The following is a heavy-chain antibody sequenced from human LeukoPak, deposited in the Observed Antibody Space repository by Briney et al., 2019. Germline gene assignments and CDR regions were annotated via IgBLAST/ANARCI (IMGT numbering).Heavy chain of an antibody. CDR2: ISYDGSNK. CDR3: AKGLLNYYDSSGYDY. V-gene: IGHV3-30*18. J-gene: IGHJ4*02. CDR1: GFTFSSYG. D-gene: IGHD3-22*01. Sequence: GGSRRLSCAASGFTFSSYGMHWVRQAPGKGLEWVAVISYDGSNKYYADSAKGRFTISRDNSKNTLYLQMNSLRAEDTAVYYCAKGLLNYYDSSGYDYRGQGTLVTVSS.